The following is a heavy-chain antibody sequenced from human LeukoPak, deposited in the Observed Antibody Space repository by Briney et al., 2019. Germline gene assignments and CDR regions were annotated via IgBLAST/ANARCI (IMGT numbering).Heavy chain of an antibody. CDR3: ARVQRYCSSTSCWDFDY. CDR2: ISAYNGNT. V-gene: IGHV1-18*01. Sequence: ASVKVSCKSSGYTFTSYGISWVRQAPGQGLEWMGWISAYNGNTNYAQKLQGRVTMTTDTSTSTAYMELRSLRSDDTAVYYCARVQRYCSSTSCWDFDYWGQGTLVTVSS. CDR1: GYTFTSYG. D-gene: IGHD2-2*01. J-gene: IGHJ4*02.